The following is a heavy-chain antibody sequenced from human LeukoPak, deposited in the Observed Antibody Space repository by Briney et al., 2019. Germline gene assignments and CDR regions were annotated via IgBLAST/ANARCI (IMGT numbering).Heavy chain of an antibody. Sequence: GGSLRLSCAASGFTFSSYAMHWVRQAPGKGLEWVAVISYDGSNKYYAGSVKGRFTISRDNSKNTLYLQMNSLRAEDTAVYYCARDLYYYYYYMDVWGKGTTVTVSS. CDR1: GFTFSSYA. J-gene: IGHJ6*03. CDR3: ARDLYYYYYYMDV. V-gene: IGHV3-30*04. CDR2: ISYDGSNK.